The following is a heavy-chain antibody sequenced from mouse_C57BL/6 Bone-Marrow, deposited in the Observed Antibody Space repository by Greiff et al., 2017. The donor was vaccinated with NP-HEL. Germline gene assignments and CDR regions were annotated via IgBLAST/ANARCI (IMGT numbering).Heavy chain of an antibody. CDR3: TRDYYGSFAY. CDR1: GYTFTSYG. CDR2: IYPRSGNT. D-gene: IGHD1-1*01. Sequence: VQLQQSGAELARPGASVKLSCKASGYTFTSYGISWVKQRTGQGLEWIGEIYPRSGNTYYNEKFKGKAILTADKSSSTAYMELRSLTSEDSAVYYCTRDYYGSFAYWGQGTLVTVSA. J-gene: IGHJ3*01. V-gene: IGHV1-81*01.